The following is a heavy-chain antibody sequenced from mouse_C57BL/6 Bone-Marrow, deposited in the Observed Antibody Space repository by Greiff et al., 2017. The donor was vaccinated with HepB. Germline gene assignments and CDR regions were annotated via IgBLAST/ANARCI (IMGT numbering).Heavy chain of an antibody. CDR3: ARSPYYYGSSLYYYAMDY. J-gene: IGHJ4*01. V-gene: IGHV1-80*01. CDR2: IYPGDGDT. CDR1: GYAFSSYW. D-gene: IGHD1-1*01. Sequence: VKLMESGAELVKPGASVKISCKASGYAFSSYWMNWVKQRPGKGLEWIGQIYPGDGDTNYNGKFKGKATLTADKSSSTAYMQLSSLTSEDSAVYFCARSPYYYGSSLYYYAMDYWGQGTSVTVSS.